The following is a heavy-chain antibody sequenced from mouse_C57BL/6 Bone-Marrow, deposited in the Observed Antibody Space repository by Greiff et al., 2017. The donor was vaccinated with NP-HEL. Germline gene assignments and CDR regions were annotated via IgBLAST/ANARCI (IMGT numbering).Heavy chain of an antibody. CDR3: ARGEKNGRAWFAY. CDR1: GFTFSSYA. V-gene: IGHV5-4*01. J-gene: IGHJ3*01. D-gene: IGHD1-1*01. Sequence: EVHLVESGGGLVKPGGSLKLSCAASGFTFSSYAMSWVRQTPEKRLEWVATISDGGSYTYYPDNVKGRFTISRDNAKNNLYLQMSHLKSEDTAMYYCARGEKNGRAWFAYWGQGTLVTVSA. CDR2: ISDGGSYT.